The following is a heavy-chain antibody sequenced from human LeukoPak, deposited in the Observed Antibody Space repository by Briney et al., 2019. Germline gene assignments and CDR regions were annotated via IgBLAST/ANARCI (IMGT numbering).Heavy chain of an antibody. CDR1: GYTFTSYD. CDR3: ARGEARILWFGELFDWFNP. CDR2: MNPNSGNT. V-gene: IGHV1-8*01. Sequence: ASVKVSCKASGYTFTSYDINWVRQATGQGLEWMGWMNPNSGNTGYAQKFQGRVTMTRNTSISTAYMELSSLRSEDTAVYYCARGEARILWFGELFDWFNPWGQGTLVTVSS. J-gene: IGHJ5*02. D-gene: IGHD3-10*01.